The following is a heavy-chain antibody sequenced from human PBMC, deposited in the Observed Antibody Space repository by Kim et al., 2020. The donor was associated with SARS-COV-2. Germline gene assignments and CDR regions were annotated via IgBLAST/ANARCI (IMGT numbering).Heavy chain of an antibody. CDR1: GFTFTAHY. CDR3: ARGQYGDRSLGYFDH. V-gene: IGHV1-2*02. CDR2: INPTNGGA. D-gene: IGHD2-21*02. Sequence: ASVKVSCKASGFTFTAHYIHWLRLAPGQGLEWLGWINPTNGGAKYAQRFQGRVTMTTDMSISTAYMDLSRLRSDDTAVYYCARGQYGDRSLGYFDHWGQGTLATVSS. J-gene: IGHJ4*02.